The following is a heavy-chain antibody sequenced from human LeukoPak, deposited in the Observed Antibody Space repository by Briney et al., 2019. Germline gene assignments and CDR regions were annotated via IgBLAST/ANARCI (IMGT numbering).Heavy chain of an antibody. D-gene: IGHD3-22*01. J-gene: IGHJ4*02. CDR3: AKDPTHYRVWDSYESIGLSY. CDR2: IRHDGSNK. CDR1: GFTFSSYG. V-gene: IGHV3-30*02. Sequence: GGSLRLSCAASGFTFSSYGMHWVRQAPGKGLEWVAFIRHDGSNKYYADSVKGRFTISRDNSKNTLYLQMNSLRAEDTAVYYCAKDPTHYRVWDSYESIGLSYWGQGTLVTVSS.